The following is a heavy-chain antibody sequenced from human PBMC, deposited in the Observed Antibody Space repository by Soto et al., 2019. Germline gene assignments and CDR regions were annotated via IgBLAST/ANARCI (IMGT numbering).Heavy chain of an antibody. J-gene: IGHJ4*02. CDR2: INHSGST. Sequence: KPSETLSLTCAVYGGSFSGYYWSWIRQPPGKGLEWIGEINHSGSTNYNPSLKSRVTISVDTSKNQFSLKLSSVTAADTAVYYCARGEKWLRYRLDYWGQGTLVTVSS. V-gene: IGHV4-34*01. CDR1: GGSFSGYY. CDR3: ARGEKWLRYRLDY. D-gene: IGHD5-12*01.